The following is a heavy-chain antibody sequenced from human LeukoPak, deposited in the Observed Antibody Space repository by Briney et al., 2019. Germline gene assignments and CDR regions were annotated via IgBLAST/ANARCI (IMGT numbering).Heavy chain of an antibody. CDR1: GYTFTSYA. J-gene: IGHJ4*02. D-gene: IGHD3-16*02. CDR2: INAGNGNT. CDR3: ARDHYDYVWGSYRWYYFDY. V-gene: IGHV1-3*01. Sequence: GASVKVSCKASGYTFTSYAMHWVRQAPGQRLEWMGWINAGNGNTKYSQKFRGRVAITRDTSASTAHMELSSLRSEDTAVYYCARDHYDYVWGSYRWYYFDYWGQGTLVTVSS.